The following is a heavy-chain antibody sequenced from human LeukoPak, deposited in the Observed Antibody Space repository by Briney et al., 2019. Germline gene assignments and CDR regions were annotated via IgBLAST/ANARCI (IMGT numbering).Heavy chain of an antibody. J-gene: IGHJ3*01. Sequence: GGSLRLSCADSGFTFSRYSMNWVRQAPGKGLEWVSSISSTSSPILYADSVKGRFTISRDNAKNSLYLQMNSLRAEDTAVYYCARGGSGGTRDDTFDLWGKGTMVTVSS. D-gene: IGHD2-15*01. CDR2: ISSTSSPI. CDR1: GFTFSRYS. CDR3: ARGGSGGTRDDTFDL. V-gene: IGHV3-21*06.